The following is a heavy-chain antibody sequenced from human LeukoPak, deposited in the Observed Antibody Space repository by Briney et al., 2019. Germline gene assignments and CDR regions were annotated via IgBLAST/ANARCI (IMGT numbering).Heavy chain of an antibody. CDR3: ASNLRGDAFDI. V-gene: IGHV3-21*01. CDR2: ISGSGGST. Sequence: GGSLRLSCAASRFTFSTYWMHWVRQAPGKGLEWVSAISGSGGSTYYADSVKGRFTISRDNAKNSLYLQMNSLRAEDTAVYYCASNLRGDAFDIWGQGTMVTVSS. CDR1: RFTFSTYW. D-gene: IGHD3-16*01. J-gene: IGHJ3*02.